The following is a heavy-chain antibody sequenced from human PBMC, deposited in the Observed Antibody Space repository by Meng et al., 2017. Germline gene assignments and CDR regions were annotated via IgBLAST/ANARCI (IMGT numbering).Heavy chain of an antibody. Sequence: SLKISCAASGFTFDDYAMHWVRQAPGKGLEWVSGISCNSGSIGDADSVKGRFTISRDNAKNSLYLQMNSLRAEDTALYYCAKDFRTMVRGVIIFGPLYYYYYGMDVWGQGTTVTVSS. CDR3: AKDFRTMVRGVIIFGPLYYYYYGMDV. CDR1: GFTFDDYA. CDR2: ISCNSGSI. D-gene: IGHD3-10*01. J-gene: IGHJ6*02. V-gene: IGHV3-9*01.